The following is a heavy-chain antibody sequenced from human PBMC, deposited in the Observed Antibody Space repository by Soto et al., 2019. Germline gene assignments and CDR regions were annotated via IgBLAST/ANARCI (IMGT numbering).Heavy chain of an antibody. V-gene: IGHV1-18*01. J-gene: IGHJ4*02. CDR2: ISAYNGNT. CDR1: VYTFTSYG. D-gene: IGHD3-10*01. Sequence: GASVKVSCKASVYTFTSYGISWVRQAPGQGLEWMGWISAYNGNTNYAQKLQGRVTMTTDTSTSTAYMELRSLRSDDTVVYYCARDAMVRGVIISDYWGQGTLVTVSS. CDR3: ARDAMVRGVIISDY.